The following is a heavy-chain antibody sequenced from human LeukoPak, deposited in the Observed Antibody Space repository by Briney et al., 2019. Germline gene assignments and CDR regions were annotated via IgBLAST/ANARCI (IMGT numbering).Heavy chain of an antibody. CDR3: ARNYVRQSVYYYYYYMDV. J-gene: IGHJ6*03. CDR2: IYTSGST. CDR1: GGSISSYY. D-gene: IGHD1-7*01. Sequence: PSETLSLTCTVSGGSISSYYRSWIRQPPGKGLEWIGYIYTSGSTNYNPSLKSRVTISVDTSKNQFSLKLSSVTAADTAVYYCARNYVRQSVYYYYYYMDVWGKGTTVTVSS. V-gene: IGHV4-4*09.